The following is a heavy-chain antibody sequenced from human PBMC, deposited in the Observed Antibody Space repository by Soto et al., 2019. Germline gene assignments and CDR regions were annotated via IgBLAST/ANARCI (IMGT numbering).Heavy chain of an antibody. Sequence: LRLSCAASGFTFRNYAMNWVRQAPGKGLERVSSISGGGDSRKYVDSVKGRFTISRDNSKNTLYLQMNSLRAEDTAVYYCAKDLFTMVRLFDSWGQGTLVTVS. V-gene: IGHV3-23*01. CDR1: GFTFRNYA. CDR3: AKDLFTMVRLFDS. CDR2: ISGGGDSR. D-gene: IGHD3-10*01. J-gene: IGHJ4*02.